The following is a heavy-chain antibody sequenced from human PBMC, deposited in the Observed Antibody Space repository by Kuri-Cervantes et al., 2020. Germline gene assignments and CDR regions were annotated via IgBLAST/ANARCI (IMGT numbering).Heavy chain of an antibody. CDR3: ARVLSRAAADYYYYYMDV. CDR2: INGDGSSI. V-gene: IGHV3-74*01. J-gene: IGHJ6*03. CDR1: GSAFTKYW. Sequence: GESLKISCAASGSAFTKYWMHWVRKAPGKGLVWVSRINGDGSSIDYADSVKGRFTISSHNSKNTLYLQMNSLRAEDTAVYYCARVLSRAAADYYYYYMDVWGKGTTVTVSS. D-gene: IGHD6-13*01.